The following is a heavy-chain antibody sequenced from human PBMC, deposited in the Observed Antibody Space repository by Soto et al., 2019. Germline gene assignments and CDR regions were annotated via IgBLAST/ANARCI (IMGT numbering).Heavy chain of an antibody. CDR2: IYYSGST. J-gene: IGHJ4*02. D-gene: IGHD3-10*01. V-gene: IGHV4-59*01. CDR1: GGSISSYY. CDR3: ARGGYYGSGSYYLDY. Sequence: SETLSLTCTVSGGSISSYYWSWIRQPPGKGLEWIGYIYYSGSTNYNPSLKSRVTISVDTSKNQFSLKLSSVTAADTAVYYCARGGYYGSGSYYLDYWGQGTLVTVSS.